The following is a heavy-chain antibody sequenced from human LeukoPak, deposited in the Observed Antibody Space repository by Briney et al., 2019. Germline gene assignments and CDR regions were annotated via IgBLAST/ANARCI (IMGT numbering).Heavy chain of an antibody. CDR3: ARDRGLPPYYFDY. J-gene: IGHJ4*02. D-gene: IGHD5/OR15-5a*01. CDR1: GGTFSSYA. Sequence: GASVKVSCKASGGTFSSYAISWVGQAPGQGLEWMGGIIPIFGTANYAQKFQGRVTITADESTSTAYVELSSLRSEDTAVYYCARDRGLPPYYFDYWGQGTLVTVSS. V-gene: IGHV1-69*13. CDR2: IIPIFGTA.